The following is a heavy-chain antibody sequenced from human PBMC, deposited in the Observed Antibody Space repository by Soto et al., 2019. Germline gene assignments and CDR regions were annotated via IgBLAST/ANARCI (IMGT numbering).Heavy chain of an antibody. J-gene: IGHJ4*02. CDR3: ARMGDSSGYYPRVERYLDY. CDR2: IDWDDDK. D-gene: IGHD3-22*01. V-gene: IGHV2-70*04. CDR1: GFSLSTSGMR. Sequence: SGPTLVNPTQTLTLTCTVSGFSLSTSGMRVSWIRQPPGKALEWLARIDWDDDKFYSTSLKTRLTISKDTSKNQVVLTITNMDPVDTATYYCARMGDSSGYYPRVERYLDYWGQGTLVTVSS.